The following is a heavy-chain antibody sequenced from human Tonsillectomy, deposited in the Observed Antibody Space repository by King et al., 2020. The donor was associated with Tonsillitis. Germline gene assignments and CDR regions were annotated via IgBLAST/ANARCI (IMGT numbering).Heavy chain of an antibody. J-gene: IGHJ4*02. Sequence: VQLVESGGGLVKPGGSLRLSCAASGFTFSNAWMSWVRQAPGEGLEWVGRIKSKSDGGTTDYASPVKGRFTLSRDDSKNTLYLQMNSLKTDDTAVYYCTTTYYDSSGYPYYFDNWGQGTLVTVSS. CDR3: TTTYYDSSGYPYYFDN. V-gene: IGHV3-15*01. D-gene: IGHD3-22*01. CDR2: IKSKSDGGTT. CDR1: GFTFSNAW.